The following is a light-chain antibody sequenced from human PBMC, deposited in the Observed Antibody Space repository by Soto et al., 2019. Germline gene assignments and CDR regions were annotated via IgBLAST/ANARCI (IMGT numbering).Light chain of an antibody. Sequence: DIQTTQSPSTMSASVGDRVTITCRASQSISSWLAWYQQKPGKAPNLLIYKASSLESGVPSRFSGSGSGTEFTPTVSSLQPDDFATYYCQQYDSYPLTFGGGTKV. CDR2: KAS. J-gene: IGKJ4*01. CDR3: QQYDSYPLT. V-gene: IGKV1-5*03. CDR1: QSISSW.